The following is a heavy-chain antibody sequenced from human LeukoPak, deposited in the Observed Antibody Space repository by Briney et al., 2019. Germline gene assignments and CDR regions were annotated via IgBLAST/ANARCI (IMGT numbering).Heavy chain of an antibody. V-gene: IGHV3-53*05. CDR2: IYSGGRT. J-gene: IGHJ3*02. CDR3: ARGSGSYYDAFDI. D-gene: IGHD3-10*01. CDR1: GFTVSSNY. Sequence: GGSLRLSCAASGFTVSSNYMSWVRQAPGKGLEWVSVIYSGGRTYYGDSVKGRFTFSRDNSKNTLYLQMGSLRPEDMAVYYCARGSGSYYDAFDIWGQGTMVTVSS.